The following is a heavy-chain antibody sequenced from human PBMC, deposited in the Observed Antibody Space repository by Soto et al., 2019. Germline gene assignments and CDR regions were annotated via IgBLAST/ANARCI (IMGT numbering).Heavy chain of an antibody. CDR2: ISGSGGST. Sequence: GGSLRLSCAASGFTFSSYAMSWVRQAPGKGLEWVSAISGSGGSTYYADSVKGRFTISRDNSKNTLYLQMNSLRAEDTAVYYCAKVPYSGYAETYYFDYWGQGTLVTVSS. CDR1: GFTFSSYA. V-gene: IGHV3-23*01. D-gene: IGHD5-12*01. J-gene: IGHJ4*02. CDR3: AKVPYSGYAETYYFDY.